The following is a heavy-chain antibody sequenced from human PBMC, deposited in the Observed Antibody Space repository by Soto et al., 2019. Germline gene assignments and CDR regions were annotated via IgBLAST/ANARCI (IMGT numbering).Heavy chain of an antibody. CDR3: ARRLYYDSSGFEGGGMDV. Sequence: PSETLSLTCTVSGGSISTSSYYWCWIRQPPGKGLEWIGSIYYSGSTYYNPSLMSRVTISVDTSKNQFSLKLSSVTAADTAVYYCARRLYYDSSGFEGGGMDVWGQGTTVT. V-gene: IGHV4-39*01. CDR2: IYYSGST. J-gene: IGHJ6*02. CDR1: GGSISTSSYY. D-gene: IGHD3-22*01.